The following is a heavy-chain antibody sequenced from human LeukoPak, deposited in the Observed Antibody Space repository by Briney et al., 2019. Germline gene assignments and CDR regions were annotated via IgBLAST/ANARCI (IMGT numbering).Heavy chain of an antibody. CDR3: ARVMSYDSSGYLFDY. J-gene: IGHJ4*02. V-gene: IGHV1-69*04. Sequence: SVKVSCKDSGGTFSSYAISWVRQAPGQGLEWMGRIIPILGIANYAQKFQGRVTITADKSTSTAYMELSSLRSEDTAVYYCARVMSYDSSGYLFDYWGQGTLVTVSS. CDR1: GGTFSSYA. CDR2: IIPILGIA. D-gene: IGHD3-22*01.